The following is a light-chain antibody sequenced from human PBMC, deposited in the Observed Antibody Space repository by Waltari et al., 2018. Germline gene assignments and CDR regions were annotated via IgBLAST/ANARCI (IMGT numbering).Light chain of an antibody. V-gene: IGLV2-23*02. Sequence: QSALTQPASVSGSPGQSITLSCTGPRSDVGGYHYVSRYQQHPGKAPKLMIYDVSKRPSGVSNRFSGSKSGNTASLTISGLQAEDEADYYCCSYAGSSSVVFGGGTKLTVL. CDR1: RSDVGGYHY. J-gene: IGLJ2*01. CDR3: CSYAGSSSVV. CDR2: DVS.